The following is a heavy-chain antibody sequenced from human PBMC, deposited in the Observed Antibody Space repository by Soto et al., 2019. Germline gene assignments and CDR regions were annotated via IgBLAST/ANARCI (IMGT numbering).Heavy chain of an antibody. V-gene: IGHV3-23*01. Sequence: PGGSLRLSCAASGFTFSSYAMTWVRKAPGKGLEWVSAISGSGGSTYYADSVKGRFTISRDNSKNTLYLQMNSPRAEDTAVYYCAKDLGDRTQSVYFDYWGQGTLVTVSS. CDR1: GFTFSSYA. J-gene: IGHJ4*02. D-gene: IGHD2-21*01. CDR2: ISGSGGST. CDR3: AKDLGDRTQSVYFDY.